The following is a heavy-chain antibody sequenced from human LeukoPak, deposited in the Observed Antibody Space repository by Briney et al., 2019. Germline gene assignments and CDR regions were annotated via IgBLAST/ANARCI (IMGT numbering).Heavy chain of an antibody. D-gene: IGHD3-10*01. CDR1: GYTFTNYA. CDR3: ARLSLDYYGSGSIDY. V-gene: IGHV1-69*13. Sequence: SVKVSCKASGYTFTNYAMNWVRQAPGQGLEWMGGIIPIFGTANYAQKFQGRVTITADESTSTAYMELSSLRSEDTAVYYCARLSLDYYGSGSIDYWGQGTLVTVSS. CDR2: IIPIFGTA. J-gene: IGHJ4*02.